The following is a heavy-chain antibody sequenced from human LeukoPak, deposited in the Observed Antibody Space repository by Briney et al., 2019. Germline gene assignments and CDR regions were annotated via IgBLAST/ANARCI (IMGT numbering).Heavy chain of an antibody. Sequence: KPSETLSLTCTVSGGSISSYYWSWIRQPPGKGLEWIGYIYYSGSTNYNPSLKSRVTISVDTSKNQFSLKLSSVTAADTAVYYCARDRSTVVTHWFDPWGQGTLVTVSS. CDR2: IYYSGST. J-gene: IGHJ5*02. CDR3: ARDRSTVVTHWFDP. V-gene: IGHV4-59*12. D-gene: IGHD4-23*01. CDR1: GGSISSYY.